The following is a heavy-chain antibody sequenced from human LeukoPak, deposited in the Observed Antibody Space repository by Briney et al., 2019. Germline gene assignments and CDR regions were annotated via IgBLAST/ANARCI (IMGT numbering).Heavy chain of an antibody. CDR2: ISGSGGSR. Sequence: PGRSLRLFRAACGLTLSSFVMSWVRQAPGKGLVCVSDISGSGGSRYYADSVKGRFANSRDNSKNTLYLQMNSLRVEDTAVYSGAKDHGSWDALDYYYGMDVWGQGTTVTVSS. V-gene: IGHV3-23*01. D-gene: IGHD6-13*01. CDR1: GLTLSSFV. CDR3: AKDHGSWDALDYYYGMDV. J-gene: IGHJ6*02.